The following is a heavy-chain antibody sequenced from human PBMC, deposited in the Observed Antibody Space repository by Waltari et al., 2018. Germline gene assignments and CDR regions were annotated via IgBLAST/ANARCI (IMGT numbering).Heavy chain of an antibody. CDR2: VIPSYGTP. D-gene: IGHD1-26*01. J-gene: IGHJ3*02. Sequence: QVQLVQSGAEVKLPGSSVKVACKASGGTFGRYAITWVRQAPGQGLEWVGGVIPSYGTPNYEAKFQGRVTVSADASTSTAYLEVRSLMSEDTAVYYCAKREIGYAFDTWGQGTMVTVSS. CDR3: AKREIGYAFDT. V-gene: IGHV1-69*12. CDR1: GGTFGRYA.